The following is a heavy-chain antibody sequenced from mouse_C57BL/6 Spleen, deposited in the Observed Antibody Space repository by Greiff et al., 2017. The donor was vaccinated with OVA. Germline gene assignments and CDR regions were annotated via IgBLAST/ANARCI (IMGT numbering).Heavy chain of an antibody. CDR3: ARKANWDEFSY. D-gene: IGHD4-1*01. J-gene: IGHJ3*01. CDR2: IYPSDSET. V-gene: IGHV1-61*01. CDR1: GYTFTSYW. Sequence: QVQLQQPGAELVRPGSSVKLSCKASGYTFTSYWMDWVKQRPGQGLEWIGTIYPSDSETHYNQKFKDKATLTVDKSSSTAYMQLSSLTSEDSAVYYCARKANWDEFSYWGQGTLVTVSA.